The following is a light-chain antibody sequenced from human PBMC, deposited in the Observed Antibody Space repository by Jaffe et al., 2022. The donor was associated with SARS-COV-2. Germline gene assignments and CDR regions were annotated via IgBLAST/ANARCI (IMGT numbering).Light chain of an antibody. V-gene: IGKV2-24*01. CDR1: QSLVHSDGSTY. CDR3: MQATQFPPYT. Sequence: DIVMTQTPLSSPVTLGQPASISCRSSQSLVHSDGSTYLSWLQQRPGQPPRLLIYKISKRFSGVPDRFSGSGAGTDFTLKISRVEAEDVGVYYCMQATQFPPYTFGQGTKLEIK. CDR2: KIS. J-gene: IGKJ2*01.